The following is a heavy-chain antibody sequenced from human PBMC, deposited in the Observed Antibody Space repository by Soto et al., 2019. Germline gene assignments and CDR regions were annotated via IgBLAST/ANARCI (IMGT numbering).Heavy chain of an antibody. CDR3: ARVLIAGVTTA. CDR1: GGSFSGYY. CDR2: SNHVGNT. J-gene: IGHJ5*02. V-gene: IGHV4-34*01. D-gene: IGHD5-18*01. Sequence: QVQLQQWGAGLLKPSETLSLTCAVYGGSFSGYYWSWIRQPPGKGLEWIGESNHVGNTNYNPSLKRRVTMSVDPSKNQFSLRLTSVTAADTAVYYCARVLIAGVTTAWGQGTLVIVSS.